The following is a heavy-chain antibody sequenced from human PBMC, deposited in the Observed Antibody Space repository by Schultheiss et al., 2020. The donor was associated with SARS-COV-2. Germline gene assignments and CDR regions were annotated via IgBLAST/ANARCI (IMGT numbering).Heavy chain of an antibody. V-gene: IGHV4-59*05. CDR3: ARHTYSSSSESDYYYYYMDV. J-gene: IGHJ6*03. Sequence: SETLSLTCTVSGGSISSYYWSWIRQPPGKGLEWIGSIYYSGSTYYNPSLKSRVTISVDTSKNQFSLKLSSVTAADTAVYYCARHTYSSSSESDYYYYYMDVWGKGTTVTVSS. D-gene: IGHD6-6*01. CDR1: GGSISSYY. CDR2: IYYSGST.